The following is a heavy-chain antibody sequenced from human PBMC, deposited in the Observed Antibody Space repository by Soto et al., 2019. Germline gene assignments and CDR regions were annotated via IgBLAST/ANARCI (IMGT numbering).Heavy chain of an antibody. J-gene: IGHJ4*02. CDR2: INTGDGDT. D-gene: IGHD3-10*01. CDR1: GNTLTHYA. V-gene: IGHV1-3*04. CDR3: AGYHSGSYLGN. Sequence: QVQLVQSGAEVKRPGASVKISCKASGNTLTHYAMHWVRQAPGQSLEWMGWINTGDGDTKYSENFQGRVAITRDTSANTASMEVFNLKSEDPAVYYCAGYHSGSYLGNWGQGTLVTVSS.